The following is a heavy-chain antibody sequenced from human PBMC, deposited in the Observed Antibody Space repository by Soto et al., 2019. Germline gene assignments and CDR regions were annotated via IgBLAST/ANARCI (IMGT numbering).Heavy chain of an antibody. CDR2: ISFRGTT. CDR3: ASRDSSSYAFDY. V-gene: IGHV3-11*01. Sequence: PGGSLILCSRASGFTFGEYDMGRIRQAPGKGLEWISFISFRGTTYHADSVKGRFTIPRDNDKESLSLQMNSLRAEDTAVYYCASRDSSSYAFDYWGQGTVVTVSS. J-gene: IGHJ4*02. CDR1: GFTFGEYD. D-gene: IGHD3-22*01.